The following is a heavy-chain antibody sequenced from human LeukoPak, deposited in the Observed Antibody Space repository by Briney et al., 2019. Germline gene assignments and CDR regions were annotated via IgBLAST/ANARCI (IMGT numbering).Heavy chain of an antibody. CDR1: GYTFTGYY. D-gene: IGHD6-19*01. J-gene: IGHJ4*02. Sequence: ASVKVSCKASGYTFTGYYMRWVRQAPGQGLEWMGRINPNSGGTNYAQKFQGRVTMTRDTSISTAYMELSRLRSDDTAVYYCAREAVAGCSDYWGQGTLVTVSS. V-gene: IGHV1-2*06. CDR2: INPNSGGT. CDR3: AREAVAGCSDY.